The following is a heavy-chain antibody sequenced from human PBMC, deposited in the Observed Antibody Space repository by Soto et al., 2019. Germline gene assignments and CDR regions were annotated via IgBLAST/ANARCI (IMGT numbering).Heavy chain of an antibody. J-gene: IGHJ3*02. Sequence: KQSQTLSLTCAISGDSVSSNSAAWNWIRQSPSRGLEWLGRTYYRSKWYNDYAVSVKSRITINPDTSKNQFSLQLNSVTPEDTAVYYCARELLYDYIWGDAFDIWGQGTMVTVSS. D-gene: IGHD3-16*01. V-gene: IGHV6-1*01. CDR1: GDSVSSNSAA. CDR2: TYYRSKWYN. CDR3: ARELLYDYIWGDAFDI.